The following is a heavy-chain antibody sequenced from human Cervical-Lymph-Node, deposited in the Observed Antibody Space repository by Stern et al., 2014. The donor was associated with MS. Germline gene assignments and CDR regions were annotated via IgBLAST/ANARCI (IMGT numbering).Heavy chain of an antibody. V-gene: IGHV3-33*01. D-gene: IGHD6-6*01. Sequence: VQLVESGGGVVQPGGSLRLSCAASGFTFSSYGMHWVRQAPGKGLEWVAVIWRDGSNKNYADTVKGRFTISRDNSKNTLYMHMNSLRTEDSAVYYCARDNGEGRYSISAVGYWGQGTLVTVSS. CDR2: IWRDGSNK. CDR3: ARDNGEGRYSISAVGY. CDR1: GFTFSSYG. J-gene: IGHJ4*02.